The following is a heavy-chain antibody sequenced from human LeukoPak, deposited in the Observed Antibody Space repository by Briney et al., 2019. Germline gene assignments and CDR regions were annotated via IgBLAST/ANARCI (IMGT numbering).Heavy chain of an antibody. CDR1: GGTFSSYA. CDR3: VREDAHTYYFDF. V-gene: IGHV1-46*01. J-gene: IGHJ4*02. Sequence: ASVKVSCKASGGTFSSYAISWVRQAPGQGLEWVAIIKSTGDTTVYAQKFQGRVTVTRDTSTSTVYMDLSSLSSEDTAVYYCVREDAHTYYFDFWGPGTLVTVSS. D-gene: IGHD2-2*01. CDR2: IKSTGDTT.